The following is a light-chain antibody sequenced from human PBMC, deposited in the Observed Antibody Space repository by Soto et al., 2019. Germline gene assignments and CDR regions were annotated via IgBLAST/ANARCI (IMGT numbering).Light chain of an antibody. V-gene: IGLV2-14*03. CDR2: DVN. Sequence: QSALTQPASVSGSPGQSITISCTGTSSDIGAYNFVSWYQQHPGKAPKLMLYDVNIRPSGVSNRFSGSKSGNTASLTISGLPAEDEGDYYCPSWKTSPPLIFGGGTKVT. CDR3: PSWKTSPPLI. CDR1: SSDIGAYNF. J-gene: IGLJ2*01.